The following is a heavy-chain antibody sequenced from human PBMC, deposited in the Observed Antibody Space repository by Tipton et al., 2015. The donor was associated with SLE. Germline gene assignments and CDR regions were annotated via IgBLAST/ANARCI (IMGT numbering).Heavy chain of an antibody. CDR2: IYYSGST. V-gene: IGHV4-31*03. CDR1: GGSISSGGYY. CDR3: ARDGARSDYVRWFDP. Sequence: TLSLTCTVSGGSISSGGYYWSWIRQHPGKGLEWIGYIYYSGSTYYNPSLKSRVTLSVDTSKNQFSLKLSSVTAADTAVYYCARDGARSDYVRWFDPWGQGTLVTVSS. D-gene: IGHD4-17*01. J-gene: IGHJ5*02.